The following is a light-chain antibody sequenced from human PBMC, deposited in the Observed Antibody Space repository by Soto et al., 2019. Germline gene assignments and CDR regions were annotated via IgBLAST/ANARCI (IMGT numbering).Light chain of an antibody. CDR2: AAS. CDR3: QHYAGGSRIT. J-gene: IGKJ5*01. CDR1: QTISSTY. Sequence: EIVLTQSPGTLSLSPGDRASLSSRASQTISSTYLAWYQQKPGQAPRLLIYAASSRATGIPDRFSGSGFGTDFTLTISRLEPEDFALYYCQHYAGGSRITFGQGTRLEIK. V-gene: IGKV3-20*01.